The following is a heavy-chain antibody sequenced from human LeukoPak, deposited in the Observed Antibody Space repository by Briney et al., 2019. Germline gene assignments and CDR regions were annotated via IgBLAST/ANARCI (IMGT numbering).Heavy chain of an antibody. J-gene: IGHJ5*02. CDR1: GYTFTSYY. Sequence: ASVKVSCKASGYTFTSYYMHWVRQAPGQGLEWMGIINPSGGSTSYAQKFQGRVTMTRDMSTSTVYIELSSLRSEDTAVYYCARGGYYGSGNDFRFDPWGQGTLVTVSS. CDR2: INPSGGST. V-gene: IGHV1-46*01. D-gene: IGHD3-10*01. CDR3: ARGGYYGSGNDFRFDP.